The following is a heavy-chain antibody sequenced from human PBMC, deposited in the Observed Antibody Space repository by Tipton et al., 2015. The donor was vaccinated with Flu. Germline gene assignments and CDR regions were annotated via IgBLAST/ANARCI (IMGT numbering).Heavy chain of an antibody. CDR1: GGYFSNKS. CDR2: IYYTGSA. D-gene: IGHD2-21*01. CDR3: ARDQGRVGNMVVDFLEY. V-gene: IGHV4-4*07. J-gene: IGHJ4*02. Sequence: GLVKPSETLSLTCTVSGGYFSNKSYNWIRQSAGKGLEWIGRIYYTGSATYSPSLKSRVTMSVDPSKSQISLRLNSVTAADTAVYYCARDQGRVGNMVVDFLEYWGQGIPVTVSS.